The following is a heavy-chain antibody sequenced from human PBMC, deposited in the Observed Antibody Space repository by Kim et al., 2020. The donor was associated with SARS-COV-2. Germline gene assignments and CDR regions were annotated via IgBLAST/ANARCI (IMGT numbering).Heavy chain of an antibody. J-gene: IGHJ4*02. Sequence: ASVKVSCKASGYTFTSYYMHWVRQAPGQGLEWMGIINPSGCSTSYAQKFQGRVTMTRDTSTSTVYMELSSLRSEDTAVYYCAAGIAVAGTDYWGQGTLVTVSS. CDR3: AAGIAVAGTDY. D-gene: IGHD6-19*01. V-gene: IGHV1-46*01. CDR2: INPSGCST. CDR1: GYTFTSYY.